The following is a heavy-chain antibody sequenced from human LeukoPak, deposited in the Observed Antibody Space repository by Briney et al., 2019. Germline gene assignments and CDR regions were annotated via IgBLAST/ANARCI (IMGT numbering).Heavy chain of an antibody. V-gene: IGHV4-59*06. CDR2: IYYSGST. Sequence: PSETLSLTCTVSGGSMSNYYWSWIRQHPGKGLEWIGYIYYSGSTYYNPSLKSRVTISVDTSKNQFSLKLSSVTAADTAVYYCARDRYYDTPDVWGQGTTATVSS. D-gene: IGHD3-22*01. J-gene: IGHJ6*02. CDR3: ARDRYYDTPDV. CDR1: GGSMSNYY.